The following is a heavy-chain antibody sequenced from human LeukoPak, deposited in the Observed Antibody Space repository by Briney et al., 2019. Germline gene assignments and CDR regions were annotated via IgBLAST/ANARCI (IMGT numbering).Heavy chain of an antibody. J-gene: IGHJ4*02. CDR3: AKDAAGPEY. CDR1: GFTFSSYW. V-gene: IGHV3-7*05. Sequence: GGSLRLPCAASGFTFSSYWMSWVRQAPGKGLEWVANIKEDGSAKYSVDSVKGRFTISRDNSKNTLYLQMNSLSAEDTAVYYCAKDAAGPEYWGQGTLVTVSS. D-gene: IGHD6-13*01. CDR2: IKEDGSAK.